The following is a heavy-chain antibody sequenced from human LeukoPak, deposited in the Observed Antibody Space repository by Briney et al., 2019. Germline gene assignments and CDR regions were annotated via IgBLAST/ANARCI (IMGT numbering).Heavy chain of an antibody. V-gene: IGHV3-23*01. CDR3: AKVKYYLASGILLDDAFDI. J-gene: IGHJ3*02. D-gene: IGHD3-10*01. CDR1: GFTFSSYA. CDR2: VTGSGGTT. Sequence: GGSLRLSCAASGFTFSSYAMSWVRQAPGKGLQWVPVVTGSGGTTFYADSVKGRFTISRDNSKNTLYLQMNGLRAEDTALYYCAKVKYYLASGILLDDAFDIWGQGTMVTVSS.